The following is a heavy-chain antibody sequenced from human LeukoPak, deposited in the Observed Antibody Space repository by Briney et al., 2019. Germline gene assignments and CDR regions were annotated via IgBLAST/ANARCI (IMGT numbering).Heavy chain of an antibody. Sequence: PGGSLRLSCAASGFTFSSYSMNWVRQAPGKGLEWVSSISSSSSYIYYADSVKGRFTISRDNAKNSLYLQMNSLRAEDTAVYYCARGNLGGSPHFLAVAGMFDYWGQGTLVTVSS. CDR1: GFTFSSYS. D-gene: IGHD6-19*01. CDR3: ARGNLGGSPHFLAVAGMFDY. CDR2: ISSSSSYI. V-gene: IGHV3-21*01. J-gene: IGHJ4*02.